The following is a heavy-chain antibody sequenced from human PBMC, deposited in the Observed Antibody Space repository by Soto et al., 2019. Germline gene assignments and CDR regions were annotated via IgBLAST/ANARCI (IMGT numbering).Heavy chain of an antibody. CDR1: GGTFSSYA. CDR3: AGDRGTVTNYVGQDYGMDV. V-gene: IGHV1-69*01. J-gene: IGHJ6*02. CDR2: IIPIFGTA. D-gene: IGHD4-17*01. Sequence: QVQLVQSGAEVKKPGSSVKVSCKASGGTFSSYAISWVRQAPGQGLEWMGGIIPIFGTANYAQKFQGRVTITADESTSTAYMELSSLRSEDTAVYYCAGDRGTVTNYVGQDYGMDVWGQGTTVTVSS.